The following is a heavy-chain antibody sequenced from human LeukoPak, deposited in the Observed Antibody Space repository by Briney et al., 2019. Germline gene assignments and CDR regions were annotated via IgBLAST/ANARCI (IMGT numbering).Heavy chain of an antibody. D-gene: IGHD3-9*01. Sequence: ASVKVSCKASGYTFTSNDINWVRQATGQGLEWMGWISAYNGNTNYAQKLQGRVTMTTDTSTSTAYMELRSLGSDDTAVYYCARVSGTISYGVDVWGQGTTVTVSS. CDR2: ISAYNGNT. J-gene: IGHJ6*02. V-gene: IGHV1-18*01. CDR1: GYTFTSND. CDR3: ARVSGTISYGVDV.